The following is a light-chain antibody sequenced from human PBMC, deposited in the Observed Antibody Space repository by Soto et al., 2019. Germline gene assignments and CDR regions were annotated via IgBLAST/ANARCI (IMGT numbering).Light chain of an antibody. CDR3: QQYGSSPA. CDR2: GAS. J-gene: IGKJ4*01. CDR1: QSVSSSY. Sequence: EIVLTQSPGTLSLSPGERATLSCRASQSVSSSYLAWYHQKPGQAPRLLIYGASSRATGIPGRFSGSGSGTDFTLTISRLEPEDFAVYYCQQYGSSPAFGGGTKVEIK. V-gene: IGKV3-20*01.